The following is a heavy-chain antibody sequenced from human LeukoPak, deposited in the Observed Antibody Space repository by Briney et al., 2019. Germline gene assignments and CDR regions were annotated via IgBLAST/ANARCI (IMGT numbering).Heavy chain of an antibody. Sequence: QPGGSLRPSCAASGFTFANYAMSWVRQGPGKGLEWVSTISGSGGSTYYADSVKGRFTISRDNSKNTLFLQMNSLRADDTAVYFCAKDQKSIAATGYDYWGQGTLVTVSS. CDR3: AKDQKSIAATGYDY. D-gene: IGHD6-13*01. V-gene: IGHV3-23*01. CDR2: ISGSGGST. J-gene: IGHJ4*02. CDR1: GFTFANYA.